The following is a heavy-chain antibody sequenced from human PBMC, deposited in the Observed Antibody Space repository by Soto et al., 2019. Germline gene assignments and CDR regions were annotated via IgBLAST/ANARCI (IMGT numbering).Heavy chain of an antibody. J-gene: IGHJ4*02. Sequence: QITLKGSGPTLVKPTQTLTLTCTFSGFSLSSTRMAVGWIRQPPGKALEWLPLIYWDDDKRYSPFLKSRLTITKDTSKNQVVLTMSNMDLVDTARYYCAHIVVAGLGYFFDYWGQGTLVTVSS. CDR3: AHIVVAGLGYFFDY. D-gene: IGHD6-19*01. V-gene: IGHV2-5*02. CDR1: GFSLSSTRMA. CDR2: IYWDDDK.